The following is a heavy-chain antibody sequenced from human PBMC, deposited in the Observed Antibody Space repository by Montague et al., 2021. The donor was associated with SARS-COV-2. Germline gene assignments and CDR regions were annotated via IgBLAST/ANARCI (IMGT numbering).Heavy chain of an antibody. CDR3: ARHYSATLPAVD. Sequence: SETLSLTCTVSGGSISSFYWSWFRQPPGKGLEWIGYISDSGSTNYNPSLTSRVTTSVDTSKNQFSLKVNSVTAADTAVYYCARHYSATLPAVDGGQGTLVTVPS. D-gene: IGHD2-15*01. CDR2: ISDSGST. CDR1: GGSISSFY. J-gene: IGHJ4*02. V-gene: IGHV4-59*08.